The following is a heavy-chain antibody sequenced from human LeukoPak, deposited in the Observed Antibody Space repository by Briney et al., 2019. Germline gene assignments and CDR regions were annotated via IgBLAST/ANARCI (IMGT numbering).Heavy chain of an antibody. Sequence: GGSLRLSCAASGFTFSSYGMHWVRLAPGTGLEWVAGISYDGSNEYYADSVKGRFTISRDNSKNTLYLQMNSLRAEDTAVYYCAREGITIFGVVIPSDVWGKGTTVTVSS. D-gene: IGHD3-3*01. CDR1: GFTFSSYG. CDR3: AREGITIFGVVIPSDV. J-gene: IGHJ6*04. CDR2: ISYDGSNE. V-gene: IGHV3-30*03.